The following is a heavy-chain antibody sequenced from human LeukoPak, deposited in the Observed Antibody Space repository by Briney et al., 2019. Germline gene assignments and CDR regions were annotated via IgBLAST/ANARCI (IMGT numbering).Heavy chain of an antibody. CDR1: GGSFSGYY. D-gene: IGHD2-2*01. V-gene: IGHV4-34*01. Sequence: PSETLSLTCAVYGGSFSGYYWSWIRQPPGKGLEWIGEINHSGSTNYNPSLKSRATISVDTSKNQFSLKLTSVTAADTAVYYCARGRGGDKVVVAAAKSGWFDPWGQGTLVTVSS. CDR2: INHSGST. J-gene: IGHJ5*02. CDR3: ARGRGGDKVVVAAAKSGWFDP.